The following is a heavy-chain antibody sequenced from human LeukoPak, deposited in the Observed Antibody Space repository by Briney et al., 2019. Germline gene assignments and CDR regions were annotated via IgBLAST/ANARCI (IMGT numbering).Heavy chain of an antibody. CDR2: ISYDGSNK. D-gene: IGHD2-2*01. V-gene: IGHV3-30-3*01. Sequence: PGRSLRPSCAASGFTFSSYAMHWVRQAPGKGLEWVAVISYDGSNKYYADSVKGRFTISRDNSKNTLYLQMNSLRAEDTAVYYCARGICSSTSCPTFYWGQGTLVTVSS. J-gene: IGHJ4*02. CDR1: GFTFSSYA. CDR3: ARGICSSTSCPTFY.